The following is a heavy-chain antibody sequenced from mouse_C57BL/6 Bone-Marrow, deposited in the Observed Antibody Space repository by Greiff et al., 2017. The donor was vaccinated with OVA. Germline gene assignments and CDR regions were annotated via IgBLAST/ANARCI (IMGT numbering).Heavy chain of an antibody. V-gene: IGHV1-26*01. CDR1: GYTFTDYY. Sequence: EVQLQQSGPELVKPGASVKISCKASGYTFTDYYMNWVKQSHGKSLEWIGDINPNNGGTSYNQKFKGKATLTVDKSSSTAYMELRSLTSKDSAVYYCARAPNYGSSPYFDYWGQGTTLTVSS. CDR2: INPNNGGT. J-gene: IGHJ2*01. D-gene: IGHD1-1*01. CDR3: ARAPNYGSSPYFDY.